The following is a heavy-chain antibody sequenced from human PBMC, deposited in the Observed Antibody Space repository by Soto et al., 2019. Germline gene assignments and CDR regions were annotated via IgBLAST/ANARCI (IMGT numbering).Heavy chain of an antibody. CDR1: VGAVRSGSYD. CDR2: IYYSGST. Sequence: SETLSLTCTVSVGAVRSGSYDWSCIRQPPGKGLDCTGYIYYSGSTYYNPSFKSRVTISVDTSKNQFSLKLCSVTAADTAVYYSQRHRIRHRRLRFILTQEGPYRMDVWGHGNTVTVSS. J-gene: IGHJ6*01. D-gene: IGHD5-12*01. V-gene: IGHV4-39*01. CDR3: QRHRIRHRRLRFILTQEGPYRMDV.